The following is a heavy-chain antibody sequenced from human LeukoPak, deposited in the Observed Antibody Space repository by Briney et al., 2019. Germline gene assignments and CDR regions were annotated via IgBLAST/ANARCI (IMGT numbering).Heavy chain of an antibody. CDR1: GFTFSSYA. D-gene: IGHD2-2*01. Sequence: GGSLRLSCAASGFTFSSYAMSWVRQAPGKGLEWVSAISGSGGSTYYADSVKGRFTISRDNSKNTLYLQMNSLRAEDTAVYYCAKYQQLLWGRLGAFDIWGQGTMVTVSS. CDR3: AKYQQLLWGRLGAFDI. CDR2: ISGSGGST. J-gene: IGHJ3*02. V-gene: IGHV3-23*01.